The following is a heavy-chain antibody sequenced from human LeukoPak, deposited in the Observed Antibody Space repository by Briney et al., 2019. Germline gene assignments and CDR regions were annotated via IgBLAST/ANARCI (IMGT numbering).Heavy chain of an antibody. D-gene: IGHD3-16*02. V-gene: IGHV1-3*01. CDR1: GYTFTSYA. J-gene: IGHJ5*02. Sequence: GASVKVSCKASGYTFTSYAMRWVRQAPGQRLEWMGWINAGNGNTKYSQKFQGRVTITRDTSASTAYMELSSLRSEDTAVYYCARDSSIMITFGGVIVENWFDPWGQGTLVTVSS. CDR3: ARDSSIMITFGGVIVENWFDP. CDR2: INAGNGNT.